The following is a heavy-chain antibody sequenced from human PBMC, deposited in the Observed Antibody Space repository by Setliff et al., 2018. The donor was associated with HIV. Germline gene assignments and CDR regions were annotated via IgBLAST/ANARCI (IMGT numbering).Heavy chain of an antibody. CDR1: GGSISSYF. J-gene: IGHJ4*02. D-gene: IGHD2-2*01. CDR2: IFYTGNT. CDR3: ARLGRSSTGPL. V-gene: IGHV4-59*08. Sequence: SETLSLTCTVSGGSISSYFWSWIRQSPGKGLEWIAFIFYTGNTKYNPSLRSRVSMSVDTSYNQFSLNLTSVTAADTAVYYCARLGRSSTGPLWGQGTLVTVSS.